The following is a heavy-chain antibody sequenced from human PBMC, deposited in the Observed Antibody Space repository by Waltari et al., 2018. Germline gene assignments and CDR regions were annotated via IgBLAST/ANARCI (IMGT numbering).Heavy chain of an antibody. CDR3: ARRRPNTRERYFDL. CDR1: GYSISSGYY. Sequence: QVQLQESGPGLVKPSETLSLTCAVSGYSISSGYYWGWIRQPPGKGLEWIGSIYHSGSTYYNPSLKSRVTRAVDTSKNQFSLKLSSVTAADTAVYYCARRRPNTRERYFDLWGRGTLVTVSS. J-gene: IGHJ2*01. D-gene: IGHD1-26*01. V-gene: IGHV4-38-2*01. CDR2: IYHSGST.